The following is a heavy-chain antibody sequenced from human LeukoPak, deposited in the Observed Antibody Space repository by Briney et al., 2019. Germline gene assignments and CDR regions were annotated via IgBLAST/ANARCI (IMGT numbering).Heavy chain of an antibody. CDR1: GGSFSGYY. CDR3: ARGYCSGASFYPPYSYSGRDV. D-gene: IGHD2-2*01. V-gene: IGHV4-34*01. J-gene: IGHJ6*04. Sequence: SETLSLTCAVSGGSFSGYYWSWIRQSPGKGLEWIGEINHGGFTNYNPSLKSRVTISLDTSKNLFSLNLRSVTAADTAVYYCARGYCSGASFYPPYSYSGRDVGGKGPPV. CDR2: INHGGFT.